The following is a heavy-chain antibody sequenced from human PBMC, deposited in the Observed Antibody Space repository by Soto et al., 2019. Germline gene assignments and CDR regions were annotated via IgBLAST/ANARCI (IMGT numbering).Heavy chain of an antibody. D-gene: IGHD4-17*01. V-gene: IGHV4-61*01. CDR2: VYYSGPT. Sequence: SETLSLTCSVSGGSVSNKTYYWSWIRQPPGKRLEWIGYVYYSGPTNYNPSLKSRVTISVDPSKNQFSLRLSSVTTADTALYYCARTTAVPNTLRSRYFFDYWGQGTLVTVSS. CDR1: GGSVSNKTYY. J-gene: IGHJ4*02. CDR3: ARTTAVPNTLRSRYFFDY.